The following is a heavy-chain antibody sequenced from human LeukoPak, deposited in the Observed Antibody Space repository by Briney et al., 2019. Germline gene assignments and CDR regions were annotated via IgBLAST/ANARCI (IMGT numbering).Heavy chain of an antibody. CDR1: GFTVSNNY. CDR2: IYSGGST. J-gene: IGHJ4*02. CDR3: AGHHQAYSRTY. D-gene: IGHD6-13*01. Sequence: GGSLRLSCAASGFTVSNNYMSWVRQAPGKGLEWVSVIYSGGSTYYADSVKGRFTISRDNSKNTLYLQMNSLRAEDTAVYYCAGHHQAYSRTYWGQGTLVTVSS. V-gene: IGHV3-66*01.